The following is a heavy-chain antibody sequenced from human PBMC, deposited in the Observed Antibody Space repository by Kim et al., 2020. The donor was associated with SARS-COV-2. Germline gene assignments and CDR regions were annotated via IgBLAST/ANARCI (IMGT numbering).Heavy chain of an antibody. CDR2: IIAVYGKT. Sequence: SVKVSFKASGCTFSSYAMNWVRQAPGQGLEWMGGIIAVYGKTNYSQKFQGRVTITTDKSTSTAYMELSSLRSEDTAVYYCARGGKSGDVYCPDAFDVWGQGTTVTVSS. J-gene: IGHJ6*02. CDR1: GCTFSSYA. D-gene: IGHD2-21*01. V-gene: IGHV1-69*05. CDR3: ARGGKSGDVYCPDAFDV.